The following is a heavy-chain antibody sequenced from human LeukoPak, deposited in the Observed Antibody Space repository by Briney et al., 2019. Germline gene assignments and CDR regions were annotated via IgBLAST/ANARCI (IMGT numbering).Heavy chain of an antibody. V-gene: IGHV3-30*03. J-gene: IGHJ4*02. CDR1: GFTFSSYG. CDR3: TYGDYPLTY. Sequence: GGSLRLSCAASGFTFSSYGMHWVRQAPGKGLEWVAVISYDGSNKYYADSVKGRFTISRDNSKNTLYLQMNSLRAEDTAVYYCTYGDYPLTYWGQGALVSVSS. D-gene: IGHD4-17*01. CDR2: ISYDGSNK.